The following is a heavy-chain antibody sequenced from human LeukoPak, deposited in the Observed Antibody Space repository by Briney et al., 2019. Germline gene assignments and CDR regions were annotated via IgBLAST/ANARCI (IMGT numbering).Heavy chain of an antibody. CDR1: GGSISSYY. CDR2: IYYSGST. CDR3: ARGLNNRKSGRRFDVFEV. Sequence: PSETLSLTCTVSGGSISSYYWSWIRQPPGKGLEWIGYIYYSGSTNYNPSLKSRVTISADTSKNQFSLRLSSVTAADTAVYYCARGLNNRKSGRRFDVFEVWGQGTMVTVSS. D-gene: IGHD3-3*01. V-gene: IGHV4-59*01. J-gene: IGHJ3*01.